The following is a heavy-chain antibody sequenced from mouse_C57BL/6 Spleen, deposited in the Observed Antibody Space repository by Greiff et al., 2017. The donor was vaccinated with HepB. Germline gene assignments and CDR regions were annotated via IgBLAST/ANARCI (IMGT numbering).Heavy chain of an antibody. CDR3: ARSHAFFDY. V-gene: IGHV1-22*01. CDR1: GYTFTDYN. Sequence: EVQVVESGPELVKPGASVKMSCKASGYTFTDYNMHWVKQSHGKSLEWIGYINPNNGGTSYNQKFKGKATLTVNKSSSTAYMELRSLTSEDSAVYYCARSHAFFDYWGQGTTLTVSS. J-gene: IGHJ2*01. CDR2: INPNNGGT.